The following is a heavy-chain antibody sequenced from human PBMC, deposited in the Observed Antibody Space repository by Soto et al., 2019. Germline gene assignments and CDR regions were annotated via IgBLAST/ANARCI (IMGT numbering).Heavy chain of an antibody. Sequence: GESLKISCKGSGYSFAGYWITWVRQKPGKGLEWMGRIDPSDSQTYYSPSFRGHVTISATKSITTVFLQWSSLRASDTAMYYCARQIYDSDTGPNSQYSTHSSGPATPVTVS. D-gene: IGHD3-22*01. CDR2: IDPSDSQT. V-gene: IGHV5-10-1*01. CDR1: GYSFAGYW. J-gene: IGHJ5*02. CDR3: ARQIYDSDTGPNSQYSTHS.